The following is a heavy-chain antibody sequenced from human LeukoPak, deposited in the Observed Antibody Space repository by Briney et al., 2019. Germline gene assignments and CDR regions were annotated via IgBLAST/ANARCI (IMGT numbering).Heavy chain of an antibody. V-gene: IGHV1-18*01. CDR3: ARDDYVSQDAFDI. Sequence: ASVKVSCKASGYTFNSYGISWVRQAPGHPLEWTGWISAYNGNTNYPQKLQGRVTMTTDTSTSTAYMELRSLRSDDTAVYYCARDDYVSQDAFDIWGQGTMVTVSS. CDR2: ISAYNGNT. J-gene: IGHJ3*02. CDR1: GYTFNSYG. D-gene: IGHD3-10*02.